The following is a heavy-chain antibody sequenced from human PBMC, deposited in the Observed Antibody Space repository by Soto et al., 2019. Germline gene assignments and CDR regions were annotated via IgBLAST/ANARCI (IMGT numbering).Heavy chain of an antibody. Sequence: ASVKVSCKTSGFTFSKYYMHWLRQVPGQGLEWVGVINPSGRATSYAQKFLGRVSVTRDASTATVYLELNSLRSADTAVYYCARDLDVTTVTTSFDSWGQGTLVTVSS. J-gene: IGHJ4*02. V-gene: IGHV1-46*01. CDR1: GFTFSKYY. D-gene: IGHD4-17*01. CDR2: INPSGRAT. CDR3: ARDLDVTTVTTSFDS.